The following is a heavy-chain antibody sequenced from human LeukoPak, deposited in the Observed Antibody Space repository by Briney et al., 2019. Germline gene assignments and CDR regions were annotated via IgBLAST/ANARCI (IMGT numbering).Heavy chain of an antibody. D-gene: IGHD5-12*01. CDR3: ARVRNSGFRYVDS. Sequence: ASVKVSCKASGYTFTGYYMHWVRQAPGQGLEWVGWISAYNGNTNYAQKLQGRVTMTTDTSTSTAYMDLRSLRSDDTAVYYCARVRNSGFRYVDSWGQGTLVTVSS. CDR2: ISAYNGNT. J-gene: IGHJ4*02. CDR1: GYTFTGYY. V-gene: IGHV1-18*04.